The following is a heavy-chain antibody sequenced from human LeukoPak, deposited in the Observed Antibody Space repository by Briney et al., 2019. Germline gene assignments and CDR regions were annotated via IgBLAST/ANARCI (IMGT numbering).Heavy chain of an antibody. D-gene: IGHD6-6*01. Sequence: GESLKISCKGSGYTFSTYWIGWVRQMPGKGLEWMGIIYPGDSDTRYSPSFQGQVTISADKSISTAYLQWSSLKASDTTMYYCARFGASITTRPDYYYGMGVWGQGTTVTVSS. CDR2: IYPGDSDT. J-gene: IGHJ6*02. CDR3: ARFGASITTRPDYYYGMGV. CDR1: GYTFSTYW. V-gene: IGHV5-51*01.